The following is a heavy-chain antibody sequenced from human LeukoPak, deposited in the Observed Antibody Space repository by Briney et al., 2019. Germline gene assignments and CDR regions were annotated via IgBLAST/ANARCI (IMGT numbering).Heavy chain of an antibody. CDR2: INHSGST. V-gene: IGHV4-34*01. CDR3: AXXXXXXXXSXXKNFDAFDI. Sequence: TLXXXCAVYGGSFSGYYWSWIRQPPGKGLEWIGEINHSGSTNYNPSLKSRVTISVDTSKNQFSLKLRSVTAADTAVYYFAXXXXXXXXSXXKNFDAFDIWGQGTMVTVSS. CDR1: GGSFSGYY. J-gene: IGHJ3*02.